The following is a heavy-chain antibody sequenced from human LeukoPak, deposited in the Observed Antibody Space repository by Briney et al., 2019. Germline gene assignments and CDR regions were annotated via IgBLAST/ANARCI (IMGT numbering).Heavy chain of an antibody. CDR3: SRDFTGYNDY. V-gene: IGHV3-74*01. Sequence: GGSLRLSCAASGFTFSSYWMHWVRQAPGKGLVWVSRINEDGRITNYADSVKGRFTISRDNAKNTLYLQMNNLRAEDTAVYYCSRDFTGYNDYWGQGTLVTVSS. CDR2: INEDGRIT. J-gene: IGHJ4*02. CDR1: GFTFSSYW. D-gene: IGHD3-9*01.